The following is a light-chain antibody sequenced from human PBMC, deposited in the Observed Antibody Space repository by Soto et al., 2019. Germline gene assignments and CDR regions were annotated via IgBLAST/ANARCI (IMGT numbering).Light chain of an antibody. J-gene: IGKJ1*01. Sequence: DLQMTESASTLYRSGVDRVKIHFRASQTISSWLAWYQPKPGKAPQLLIYKASSLESGVPSRLSGSGSGTEFTLPIRSLQPDDSATYYCQQYNSYRTFGQGTKVDIK. CDR1: QTISSW. V-gene: IGKV1-5*03. CDR3: QQYNSYRT. CDR2: KAS.